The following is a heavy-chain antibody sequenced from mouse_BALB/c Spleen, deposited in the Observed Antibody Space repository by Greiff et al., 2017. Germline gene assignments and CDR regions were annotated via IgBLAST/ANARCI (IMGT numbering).Heavy chain of an antibody. V-gene: IGHV5-6-5*01. J-gene: IGHJ1*01. Sequence: EVHLVESGGGLVKPGGSLKLSCAASGFTFSSYAMSWVRQTPEKRLEWVASISSGGSTYYPDSVKGRFTISRDNARNTLYLQMSSLKSEDTAMYYCARSHDGYHWYFDVWGAGTTVTVSS. CDR1: GFTFSSYA. CDR3: ARSHDGYHWYFDV. D-gene: IGHD2-3*01. CDR2: ISSGGST.